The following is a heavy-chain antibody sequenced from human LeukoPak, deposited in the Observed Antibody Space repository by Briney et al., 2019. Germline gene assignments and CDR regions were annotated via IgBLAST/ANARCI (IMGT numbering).Heavy chain of an antibody. J-gene: IGHJ6*03. CDR2: IYYSGST. Sequence: TSVTLCLTCTVSGRSISSYYCSWIRQPPVKGLEWSWYIYYSGSTDYNPSLKCRVTISVGSYKNQFSRQLRSVTAADTAVYYCARQDYCDYFGYYYDYLDVWGKGTTVTVSS. CDR1: GRSISSYY. D-gene: IGHD4-17*01. CDR3: ARQDYCDYFGYYYDYLDV. V-gene: IGHV4-59*07.